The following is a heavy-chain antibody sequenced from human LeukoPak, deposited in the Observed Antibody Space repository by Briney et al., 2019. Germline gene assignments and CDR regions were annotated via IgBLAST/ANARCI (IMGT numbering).Heavy chain of an antibody. CDR2: IYYSGST. D-gene: IGHD3-10*01. CDR1: GGSISSYS. CDR3: VGDYGSGSYRFDY. Sequence: SETLSLTCTVSGGSISSYSWSWVRQPPGRGLEWIGYIYYSGSTTYNPSLKSRVTISLDTSNNQFSLKLSSVTAADTAVYYCVGDYGSGSYRFDYWGQGTLVTVSS. J-gene: IGHJ4*02. V-gene: IGHV4-59*12.